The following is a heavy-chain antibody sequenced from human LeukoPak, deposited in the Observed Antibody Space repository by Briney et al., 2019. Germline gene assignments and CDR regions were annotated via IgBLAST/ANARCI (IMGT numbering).Heavy chain of an antibody. Sequence: SETLSLTCTVSGGSISSYYWSWIRQPPGKGLEWIGYIYYSGSTNYNPSLKGRVTISVDTSKNQFSLKLSSVTAADTAVYYCARGAMVRGIQRYYYYYMDVWGKGTTVTISS. CDR3: ARGAMVRGIQRYYYYYMDV. V-gene: IGHV4-59*01. J-gene: IGHJ6*03. CDR2: IYYSGST. CDR1: GGSISSYY. D-gene: IGHD3-10*01.